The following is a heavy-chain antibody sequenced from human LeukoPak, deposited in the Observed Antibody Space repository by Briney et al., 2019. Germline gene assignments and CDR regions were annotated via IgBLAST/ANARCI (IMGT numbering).Heavy chain of an antibody. Sequence: ASVKVSCKASGYTFTSYGISWVRQAPGQGLEWMGWISAYNGNTNYAQKLQGRVTMTTDTSTSTAYMELRGLRSDDTAVYYCARALQDYYYGMDVWGQGTTVTVSS. CDR2: ISAYNGNT. CDR1: GYTFTSYG. J-gene: IGHJ6*02. D-gene: IGHD5-24*01. V-gene: IGHV1-18*01. CDR3: ARALQDYYYGMDV.